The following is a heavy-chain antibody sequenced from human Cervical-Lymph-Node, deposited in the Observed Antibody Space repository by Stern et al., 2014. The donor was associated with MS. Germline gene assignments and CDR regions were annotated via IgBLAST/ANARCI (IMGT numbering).Heavy chain of an antibody. CDR1: GYTFTGYF. CDR2: SHTHSGGT. J-gene: IGHJ4*02. Sequence: VQLVESGAEVKKPGASVKVSCKASGYTFTGYFMHWVRLAPGPGLEWMGRSHTHSGGTEYARKFQGRVTMTRDTSISTAYMELSRLRSDDKAVYYCARSAIEIAAPGHFDYWGQGTLVTVSS. D-gene: IGHD6-13*01. V-gene: IGHV1-2*06. CDR3: ARSAIEIAAPGHFDY.